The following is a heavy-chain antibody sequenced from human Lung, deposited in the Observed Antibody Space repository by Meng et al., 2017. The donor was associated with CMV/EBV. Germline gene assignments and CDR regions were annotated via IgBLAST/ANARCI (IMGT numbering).Heavy chain of an antibody. CDR3: ARTRIEVEPDGRKIKYYNYGMDV. V-gene: IGHV1-8*01. CDR1: GYMFTTYD. CDR2: MNPNSGNT. J-gene: IGHJ6*02. Sequence: GESLKISCKASGYMFTTYDINWVRQATGQGLEWMGWMNPNSGNTGYAQKFQGRVTLTRVTSISTAYMELISLTSDDTAVYYCARTRIEVEPDGRKIKYYNYGMDVWGQGTTVXVSS. D-gene: IGHD2-2*01.